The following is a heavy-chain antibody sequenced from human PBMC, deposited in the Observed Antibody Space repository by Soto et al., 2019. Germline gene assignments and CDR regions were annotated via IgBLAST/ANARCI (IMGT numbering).Heavy chain of an antibody. CDR2: ISSSSSTV. CDR1: GFTFSRYS. V-gene: IGHV3-48*02. J-gene: IGHJ4*02. CDR3: ARDGNSGYYYSDY. Sequence: GGSLRLSCAASGFTFSRYSMNWVRQAPGQGLEWVSYISSSSSTVYYADSVKGRFTISRDNAKNSLYLQMNSLRDEDTAVYYCARDGNSGYYYSDYWAREPWSPSPQ. D-gene: IGHD5-12*01.